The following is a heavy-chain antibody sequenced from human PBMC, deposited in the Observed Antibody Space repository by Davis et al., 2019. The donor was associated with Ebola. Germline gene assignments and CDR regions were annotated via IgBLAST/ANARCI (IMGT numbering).Heavy chain of an antibody. CDR2: INHSGST. D-gene: IGHD3-10*01. CDR3: ARGGLWGITMVQGAHLLDV. J-gene: IGHJ6*02. Sequence: PSETLSLTCAVYGWSFSGYYWSWIRQPPGKGLEWIGEINHSGSTNYNPSLKSRVTISVDTSKNQFSLKLSSVTAADTAVYYCARGGLWGITMVQGAHLLDVWGQGTTVTVSS. V-gene: IGHV4-34*01. CDR1: GWSFSGYY.